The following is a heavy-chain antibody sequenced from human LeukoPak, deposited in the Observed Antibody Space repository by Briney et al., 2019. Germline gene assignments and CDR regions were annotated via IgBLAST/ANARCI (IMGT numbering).Heavy chain of an antibody. Sequence: PSETLSLTCSVSGSSISNYYWSWVRQSAGKGLEWIGRMSSSGTTNYNPSLESRVTMSVDTSKNQFSLKLSSVTAADTAVYYCARGSGSSWYSGYYDYWGQGTLVTVSS. CDR3: ARGSGSSWYSGYYDY. D-gene: IGHD6-13*01. CDR2: MSSSGTT. J-gene: IGHJ4*02. CDR1: GSSISNYY. V-gene: IGHV4-4*07.